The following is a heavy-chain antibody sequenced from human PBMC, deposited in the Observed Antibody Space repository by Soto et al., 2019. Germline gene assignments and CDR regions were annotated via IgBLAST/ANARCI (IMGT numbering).Heavy chain of an antibody. V-gene: IGHV5-51*01. CDR2: IYPGDSDT. J-gene: IGHJ6*02. D-gene: IGHD3-10*01. Sequence: PGESLKISCKGSGYSFTNYWIGWVRQMPGKGLEWMGIIYPGDSDTKYSPSFQGQVTISADKSISTVYLQWSSLKASDTAMYYCARAMVRGKNYYGMDVWGQGTTVTVSS. CDR3: ARAMVRGKNYYGMDV. CDR1: GYSFTNYW.